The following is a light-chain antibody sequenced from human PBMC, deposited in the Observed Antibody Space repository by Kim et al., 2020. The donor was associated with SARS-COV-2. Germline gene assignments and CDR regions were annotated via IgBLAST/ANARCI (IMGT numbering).Light chain of an antibody. CDR2: AAS. J-gene: IGKJ4*01. CDR1: QSISSF. CDR3: QQNHNTPLLT. V-gene: IGKV1-39*01. Sequence: DIQMTQSPSSVAASVGDRVTITCRASQSISSFLIWYQQKPGKAPKLLIYAASTLQSGVPSRFSGSGSGTDFTLTITSLQPEDFATYYCQQNHNTPLLTFGQGTKLEIK.